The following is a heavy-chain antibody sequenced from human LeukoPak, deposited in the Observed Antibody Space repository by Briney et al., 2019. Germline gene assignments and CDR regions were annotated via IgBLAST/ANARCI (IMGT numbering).Heavy chain of an antibody. D-gene: IGHD3-10*01. Sequence: GGSLRLSCAASGFTFSDYYMSWIRQAPGKGLEWVSYISSSGSTIYYADSMKGRFTISRDNAKNSLYLQMNSLRAEDTAVYYCARVLHWGFGELYLGYWGQGTLVTVSS. CDR3: ARVLHWGFGELYLGY. CDR2: ISSSGSTI. CDR1: GFTFSDYY. V-gene: IGHV3-11*01. J-gene: IGHJ4*02.